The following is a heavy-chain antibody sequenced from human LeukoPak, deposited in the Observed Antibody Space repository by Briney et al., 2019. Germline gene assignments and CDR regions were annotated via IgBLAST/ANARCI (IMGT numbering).Heavy chain of an antibody. CDR3: AKDRRGRTTVTSLDY. V-gene: IGHV3-23*01. Sequence: GASLRLSCAASGFTFSSYAMSWVRQAPGKGLEWVSAISGSGDSTYYADSVKGRFTISRDNSKNTLYLQMNSLRGEDTAVYYCAKDRRGRTTVTSLDYWGQGTLVTVSS. D-gene: IGHD4-17*01. CDR2: ISGSGDST. CDR1: GFTFSSYA. J-gene: IGHJ4*02.